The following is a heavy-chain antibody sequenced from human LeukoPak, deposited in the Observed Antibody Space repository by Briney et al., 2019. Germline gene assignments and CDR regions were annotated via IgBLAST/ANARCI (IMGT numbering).Heavy chain of an antibody. Sequence: ASVKVSCKASGYIFTTYFIHWVRQAPGQGLEWMGWIRPNSGGTIYAQKFQGRVAVTRDTSITTAYMELSRLTSDDTAVYYCARQMTGGECGLDVWGQGTTVIVSS. CDR2: IRPNSGGT. CDR3: ARQMTGGECGLDV. D-gene: IGHD3-16*01. J-gene: IGHJ6*02. CDR1: GYIFTTYF. V-gene: IGHV1-2*02.